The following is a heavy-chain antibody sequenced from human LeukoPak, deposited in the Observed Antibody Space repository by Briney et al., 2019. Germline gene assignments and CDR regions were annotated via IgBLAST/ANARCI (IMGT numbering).Heavy chain of an antibody. J-gene: IGHJ4*02. CDR1: GFSFSSHW. V-gene: IGHV3-7*01. CDR3: ARESGSSRFFDY. Sequence: GGSLRLSCAASGFSFSSHWMTWVRQAPGKGPEWVANIKPDGSEKYYVDSVKGRFTISRDNAKNSLYLQMNSLRAEDMAVYYCARESGSSRFFDYWGQGTLVTVSS. CDR2: IKPDGSEK. D-gene: IGHD6-6*01.